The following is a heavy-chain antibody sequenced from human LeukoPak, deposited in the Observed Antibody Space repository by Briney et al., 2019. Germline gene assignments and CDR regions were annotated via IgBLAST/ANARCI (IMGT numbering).Heavy chain of an antibody. D-gene: IGHD6-13*01. Sequence: ASVKVSCKASGYTFTSYYMHWVRQAPGQGLEWMGIINPSGGSTSYAQKLQGRVTMTTDTSTSTAYMELRGLRSDDTAVYYCARDSVGQQLNWDWGQGTLVTVSS. CDR3: ARDSVGQQLNWD. CDR2: INPSGGST. CDR1: GYTFTSYY. V-gene: IGHV1-46*01. J-gene: IGHJ4*02.